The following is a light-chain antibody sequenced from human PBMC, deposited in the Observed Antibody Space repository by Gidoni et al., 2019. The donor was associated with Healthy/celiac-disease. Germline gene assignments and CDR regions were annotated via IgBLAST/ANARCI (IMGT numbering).Light chain of an antibody. V-gene: IGKV1-5*01. CDR1: QLIRNW. CDR2: DAS. Sequence: DIQMTQSPSTLSASVGDRVTITFRARQLIRNWLAWYQQKPGNAPKLLIYDASTLESGVPSRFSGNGSGTEFTLTISSLQPDDSATYYCKKYNHYFGGGTKVEIK. J-gene: IGKJ4*01. CDR3: KKYNHY.